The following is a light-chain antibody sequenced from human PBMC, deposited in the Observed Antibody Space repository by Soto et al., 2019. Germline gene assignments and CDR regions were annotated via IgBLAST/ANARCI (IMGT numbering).Light chain of an antibody. CDR3: QQYGSTPRT. Sequence: IVLTQSPGTLSLSPGERATLSCRASQSVSSNYVAWYQQKPGQAPRLLVHGASTRVTGIPDRFTGSGSETDFTLTISRLEPEDFAVYFCQQYGSTPRTFGQGTKVEVK. J-gene: IGKJ1*01. CDR2: GAS. CDR1: QSVSSNY. V-gene: IGKV3-20*01.